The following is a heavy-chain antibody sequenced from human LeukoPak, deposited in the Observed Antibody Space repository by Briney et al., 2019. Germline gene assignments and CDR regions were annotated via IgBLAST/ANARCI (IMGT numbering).Heavy chain of an antibody. V-gene: IGHV1-2*02. Sequence: ASVKVSCKASGYTFTSYGISWVRQAPGQGLEWMGWINPNSGGTNYAQKFQGRVTMTRDTSISTAYMELSRLRSDDTAVYYCARGDSYGYAPYFDYWGQGTLVTVSS. D-gene: IGHD5-18*01. J-gene: IGHJ4*02. CDR3: ARGDSYGYAPYFDY. CDR1: GYTFTSYG. CDR2: INPNSGGT.